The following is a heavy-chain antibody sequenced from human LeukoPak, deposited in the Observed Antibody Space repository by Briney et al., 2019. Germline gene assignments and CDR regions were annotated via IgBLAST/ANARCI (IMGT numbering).Heavy chain of an antibody. Sequence: GSSVKVSCKASGGTFSSYAISWVRQAPGQGPEWMGGIIPIFGTANYAQKFQGRVTITTDESTSTAYMELSSLRSEDTAVYYCARDRGTKGSIWFDPWGQGTLVTVSS. J-gene: IGHJ5*02. V-gene: IGHV1-69*05. CDR3: ARDRGTKGSIWFDP. CDR1: GGTFSSYA. D-gene: IGHD4-11*01. CDR2: IIPIFGTA.